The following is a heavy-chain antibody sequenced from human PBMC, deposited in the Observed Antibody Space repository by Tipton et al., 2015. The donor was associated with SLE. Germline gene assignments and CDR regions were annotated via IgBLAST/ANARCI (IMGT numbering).Heavy chain of an antibody. Sequence: SLRLSCAASGFIFDDYAMHWVRQAPGKGLEWVSRIKYDGSIPNFADSVKGLFTISRDNAKNTVYLQMNSLRDDDTAVYYGVRDRGACDRWCRGTMVTVSS. D-gene: IGHD6-25*01. J-gene: IGHJ3*02. CDR1: GFIFDDYA. V-gene: IGHV3-74*01. CDR2: IKYDGSIP. CDR3: VRDRGACDR.